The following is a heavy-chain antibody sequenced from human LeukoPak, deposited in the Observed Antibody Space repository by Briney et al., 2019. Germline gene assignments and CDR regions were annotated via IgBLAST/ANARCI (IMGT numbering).Heavy chain of an antibody. CDR1: NNSISSDYY. Sequence: SETLSLTCTVSNNSISSDYYWGWIRQPPGKGLEWIGSIYHSGSAYHNPSLKSRVTMSVDTSKNQIYLTLKSVTVADTAVYYCARDDLVGYSYEKWFDPWGQGTVVTVSS. CDR2: IYHSGSA. J-gene: IGHJ5*02. D-gene: IGHD5-18*01. CDR3: ARDDLVGYSYEKWFDP. V-gene: IGHV4-38-2*02.